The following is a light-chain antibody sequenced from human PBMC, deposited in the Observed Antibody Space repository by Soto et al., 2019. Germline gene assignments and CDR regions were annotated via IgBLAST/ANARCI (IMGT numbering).Light chain of an antibody. V-gene: IGKV3-15*01. J-gene: IGKJ1*01. CDR2: GAS. CDR3: KPYNNWPPWT. CDR1: QSVSSN. Sequence: IVMTQSPATLSFSPGERATLSCRASQSVSSNLAWYQQKPGQAPRLLIYGASTRATGIPARFSGSGSGTEFTLTISSLQSEDFAVYYCKPYNNWPPWTFGQGIKVEIX.